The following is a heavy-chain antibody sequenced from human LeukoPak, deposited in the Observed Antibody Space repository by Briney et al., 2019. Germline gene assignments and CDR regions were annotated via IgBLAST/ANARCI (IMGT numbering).Heavy chain of an antibody. CDR3: AKTGLYSSSSRGYFDY. J-gene: IGHJ4*02. CDR2: IWYDGSNK. CDR1: GFTFSSYG. Sequence: PGRSLRLSCAASGFTFSSYGMHWVCQAPGKGLEWVAVIWYDGSNKYYADSVKGRFTISRDNSKNTLYLQMNNLRAEDTAIYYCAKTGLYSSSSRGYFDYWGQGTLVTVSS. V-gene: IGHV3-33*06. D-gene: IGHD6-6*01.